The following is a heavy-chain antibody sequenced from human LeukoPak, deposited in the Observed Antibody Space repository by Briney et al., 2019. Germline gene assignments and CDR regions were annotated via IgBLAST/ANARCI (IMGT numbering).Heavy chain of an antibody. CDR3: ARDLGNDYGDYVDY. J-gene: IGHJ4*02. Sequence: ASAKVSCKASGYTFTSYGISWVRQAPGQGLEWMGWISAYNGNTNYAQKLQGRVTMTTDTSTSTAYMELRSLRSDDTAVYYCARDLGNDYGDYVDYWGQGTLVTVSS. CDR2: ISAYNGNT. V-gene: IGHV1-18*01. D-gene: IGHD4-17*01. CDR1: GYTFTSYG.